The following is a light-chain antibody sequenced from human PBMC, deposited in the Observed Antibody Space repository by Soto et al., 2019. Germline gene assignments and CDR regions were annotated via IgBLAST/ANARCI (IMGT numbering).Light chain of an antibody. V-gene: IGLV2-18*02. CDR3: SSYTSCSTYV. J-gene: IGLJ1*01. CDR1: SSDVGSYNR. Sequence: QSALTQPPSVSGSPGQSVTISCTGASSDVGSYNRVSWYQQFPATAPKLLIYEVSNRPSGVPDRFSGSKSGNTASLTISVLQAEDEADYYCSSYTSCSTYVFGTGTKLTVL. CDR2: EVS.